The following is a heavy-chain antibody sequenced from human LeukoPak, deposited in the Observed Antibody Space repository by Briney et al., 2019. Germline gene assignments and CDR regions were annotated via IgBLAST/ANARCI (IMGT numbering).Heavy chain of an antibody. Sequence: SETLSLTCTVSGGSISSSSSYWGWIHQPPGKGLEWIGSIYYSGSTYYNPSLKSRVTISVDTSKNQFSLKLSSVTAADTAVYYCARHFCRGGDCYYMYYFDYWGQGTLVTVSS. V-gene: IGHV4-39*01. J-gene: IGHJ4*02. CDR3: ARHFCRGGDCYYMYYFDY. CDR2: IYYSGST. CDR1: GGSISSSSSY. D-gene: IGHD2-21*02.